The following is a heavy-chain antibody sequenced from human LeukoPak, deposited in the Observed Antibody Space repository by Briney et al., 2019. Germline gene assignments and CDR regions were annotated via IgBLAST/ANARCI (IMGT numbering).Heavy chain of an antibody. Sequence: SETLSFTCTVSGYSISSGYYWGWIRQPPGKGLEWIGYIYYSGSTNYNPSLKSRVTISVDTSKNQFSLKLSSVTAADTAVYYCARAPYCSGGSCYLDHWGQGTLVTVSS. CDR3: ARAPYCSGGSCYLDH. CDR1: GYSISSGYY. J-gene: IGHJ4*02. CDR2: IYYSGST. D-gene: IGHD2-15*01. V-gene: IGHV4-61*01.